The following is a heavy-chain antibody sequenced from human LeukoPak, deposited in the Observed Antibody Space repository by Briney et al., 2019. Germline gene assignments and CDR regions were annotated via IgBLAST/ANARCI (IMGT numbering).Heavy chain of an antibody. CDR2: INHSGST. D-gene: IGHD3-10*01. CDR3: ARSRGYFDY. V-gene: IGHV4-39*07. Sequence: SETLSFTCTVSGGSISSRSYYWSWIRQPPGKGLEWIGEINHSGSTNYNPSLKSRVTISVDTSKNQFSLKLSSVTAEDTAVYYCARSRGYFDYWGQGTLVTVSS. CDR1: GGSISSRSYY. J-gene: IGHJ4*02.